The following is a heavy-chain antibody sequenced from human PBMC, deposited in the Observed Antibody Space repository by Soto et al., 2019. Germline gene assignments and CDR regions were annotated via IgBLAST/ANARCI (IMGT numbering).Heavy chain of an antibody. V-gene: IGHV3-30-3*01. J-gene: IGHJ4*02. CDR2: ISYDGSNK. Sequence: QVQLVESGGGVVQPGRSLRLSCAASGFTFSSYAMHWVRQAPGKGLEWVAVISYDGSNKYYADSMKGRFTISRDNSKNTLYLQMNSLRAEDTAVYYCATPYGAHRGYFDYWGQGTLVTVSS. CDR3: ATPYGAHRGYFDY. D-gene: IGHD4-17*01. CDR1: GFTFSSYA.